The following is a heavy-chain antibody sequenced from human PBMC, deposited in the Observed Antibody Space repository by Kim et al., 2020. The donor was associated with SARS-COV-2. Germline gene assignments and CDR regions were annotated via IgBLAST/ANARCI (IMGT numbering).Heavy chain of an antibody. D-gene: IGHD2-15*01. CDR1: GGSISSSSYY. CDR3: AGPSYCSGGSCYSGALDI. V-gene: IGHV4-39*01. Sequence: SETLSLTCTVSGGSISSSSYYWGWIRQPPGKGLEWIGSIYYSGSTYYNPSLKSRVTISVDTSKNQFSLKLSSVTAAYTAVYYCAGPSYCSGGSCYSGALDIWGQGTMGTVSS. J-gene: IGHJ3*02. CDR2: IYYSGST.